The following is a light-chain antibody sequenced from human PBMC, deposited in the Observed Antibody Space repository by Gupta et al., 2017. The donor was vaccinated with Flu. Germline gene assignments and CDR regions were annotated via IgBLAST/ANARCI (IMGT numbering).Light chain of an antibody. CDR1: QSVSSSS. V-gene: IGKV3-20*01. CDR3: HQCGSSPWT. CDR2: AAS. Sequence: GTLSLSPGERATLSCRASQSVSSSSFAWYQQKTGQAPRLLIFAASYRVTGTPDRFSGSGSGTDFTLTISRLEPEDFAVYYCHQCGSSPWTFGQGTKVEIK. J-gene: IGKJ1*01.